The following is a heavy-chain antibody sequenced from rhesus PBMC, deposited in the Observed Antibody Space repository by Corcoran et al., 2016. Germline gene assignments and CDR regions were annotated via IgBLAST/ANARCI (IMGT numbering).Heavy chain of an antibody. CDR2: IGGGSGST. Sequence: QVQLGESGPGLVKPSETLSLTCAVSGGSISGYYWNWIRQPPGKGLEWFVDIGGGSGSTDYNPSLKSLVAISTDTSKTQLSLRLSSVTAADTAVYYCAREKDYWGQGVLVTVSS. CDR1: GGSISGYY. J-gene: IGHJ4*01. V-gene: IGHV4S5*01. CDR3: AREKDY.